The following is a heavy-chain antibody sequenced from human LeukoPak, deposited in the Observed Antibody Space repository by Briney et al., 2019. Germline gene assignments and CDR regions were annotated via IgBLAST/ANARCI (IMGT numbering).Heavy chain of an antibody. CDR1: GFTFSSYN. CDR3: AKKSSTSCYTRDDY. D-gene: IGHD2-2*02. Sequence: GGSLRLSCAASGFTFSSYNMNWVRQAPGKGLEWVSSISSSSSYIYYADSVKGRFTISRDNSKNTLYLQMSSLRAEDTAVYYCAKKSSTSCYTRDDYWGQGTLVTVSS. CDR2: ISSSSSYI. J-gene: IGHJ4*02. V-gene: IGHV3-21*04.